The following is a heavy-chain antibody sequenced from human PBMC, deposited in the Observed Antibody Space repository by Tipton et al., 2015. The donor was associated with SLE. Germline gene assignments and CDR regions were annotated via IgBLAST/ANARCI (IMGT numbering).Heavy chain of an antibody. CDR2: INDSGST. V-gene: IGHV4-34*01. CDR3: AGGDCGGDCYTDYYGTDV. CDR1: GGSFSGYY. J-gene: IGHJ6*02. Sequence: TLSLTCAVYGGSFSGYYWSWIRQPPGKGLEWIGEINDSGSTNYNPSLKSRVTISVDTSKNQFSLKLGSVTAADTAVYYCAGGDCGGDCYTDYYGTDVWGQGTTVTVSS. D-gene: IGHD2-21*01.